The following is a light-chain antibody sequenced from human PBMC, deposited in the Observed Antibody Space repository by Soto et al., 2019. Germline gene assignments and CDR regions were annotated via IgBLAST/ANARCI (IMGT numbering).Light chain of an antibody. V-gene: IGKV4-1*01. CDR3: QQYYSTPQT. CDR1: QSVLYSSNNKNY. Sequence: DIVMTQSPDSLAVSLGERATINCKSSQSVLYSSNNKNYLAWYQQKPGQPPKLLIYWASTRESGVPDRFSGSGSGTDFTPTISCLQAEDVAVYYCQQYYSTPQTFGQGTKVEIK. CDR2: WAS. J-gene: IGKJ1*01.